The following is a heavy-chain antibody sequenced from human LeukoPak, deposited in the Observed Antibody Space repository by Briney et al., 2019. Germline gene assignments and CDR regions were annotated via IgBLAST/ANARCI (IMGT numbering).Heavy chain of an antibody. CDR1: GGSISSGDYY. D-gene: IGHD3-16*01. CDR2: IYYSGST. V-gene: IGHV4-30-4*01. CDR3: ARDPTWVDGGLGAFDI. J-gene: IGHJ3*02. Sequence: SETLSLTCTVSGGSISSGDYYWSWIRQPPGKGLEWIGYIYYSGSTYYNPSLKSRVTISVDTSKNQFSLKLSSVTAADTAVYYCARDPTWVDGGLGAFDIWGQGTMVTVSS.